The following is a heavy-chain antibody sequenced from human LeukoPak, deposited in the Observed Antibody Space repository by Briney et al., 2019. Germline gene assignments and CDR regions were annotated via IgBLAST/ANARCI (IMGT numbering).Heavy chain of an antibody. Sequence: PGGSLRLSCAASGFTFSSYGMRWVRQAPGKGLEWVAFIRYDGSNKYYADSVKGRFTISRDNSKNTLYLQMNSLRAEDTAGYYCAKVGQTYYDFWSGYYSDYWGQGTLVTVSS. V-gene: IGHV3-30*02. CDR3: AKVGQTYYDFWSGYYSDY. D-gene: IGHD3-3*01. CDR1: GFTFSSYG. J-gene: IGHJ4*02. CDR2: IRYDGSNK.